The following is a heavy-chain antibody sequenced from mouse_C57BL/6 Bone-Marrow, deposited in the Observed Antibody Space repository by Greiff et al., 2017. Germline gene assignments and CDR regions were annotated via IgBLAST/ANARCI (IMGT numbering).Heavy chain of an antibody. CDR1: GFTFSDYY. D-gene: IGHD4-1*02. CDR2: ISNGGGST. CDR3: ARRTFNFFFDY. J-gene: IGHJ2*01. V-gene: IGHV5-12*01. Sequence: EVQLQESGGGLVQPGGSLKLSCAASGFTFSDYYMYWVRQTPEKRLEWVAYISNGGGSTYYPDTVKGRFTISRDNAKNTLYLQMSRLKSEDTAMYYCARRTFNFFFDYWGQGTTLTVSS.